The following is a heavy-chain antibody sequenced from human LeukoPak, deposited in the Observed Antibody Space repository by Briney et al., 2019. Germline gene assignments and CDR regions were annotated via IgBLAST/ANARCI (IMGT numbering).Heavy chain of an antibody. V-gene: IGHV4-34*01. CDR3: ASRFRGLGGSGSYYPYYYYYYGMDV. J-gene: IGHJ6*02. Sequence: PSETLSLTCAVYGGSFSGYYWSWIRQPPGKGLEWIGEINHSGSTNYNPSLKSRVTISVDTSKNQFSLKLSSVTAADTAVHYCASRFRGLGGSGSYYPYYYYYYGMDVWGQGTTVTVSS. CDR1: GGSFSGYY. D-gene: IGHD3-10*01. CDR2: INHSGST.